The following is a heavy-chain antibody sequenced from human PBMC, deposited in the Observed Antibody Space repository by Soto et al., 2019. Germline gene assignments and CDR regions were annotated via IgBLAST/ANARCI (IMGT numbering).Heavy chain of an antibody. Sequence: ASVKVSCKASGGTFSSYAISWVRQAPGQGLEWMGGIIPIFGTANYADSVKGRFTISRDNSKNTLYLQMNSLRAEDTAVYYCARGGYYYDRTWSFDIWGQGTMVTVSS. J-gene: IGHJ3*02. CDR1: GGTFSSYA. CDR2: IIPIFGTA. V-gene: IGHV1-69*05. D-gene: IGHD3-22*01. CDR3: ARGGYYYDRTWSFDI.